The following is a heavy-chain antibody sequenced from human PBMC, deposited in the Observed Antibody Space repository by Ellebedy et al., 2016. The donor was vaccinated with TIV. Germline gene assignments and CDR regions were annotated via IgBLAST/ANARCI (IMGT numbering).Heavy chain of an antibody. V-gene: IGHV1-2*02. D-gene: IGHD6-19*01. Sequence: ASVKVSCXASGYIFTGYYMYWVRQAPGQGLEWMGWINPNTGGTNYAQNFQGRVTMTRDTSISTAYMELSRLRSDDTAVYYCAREGDGYSSGWYYFDYWGQGTLVTVSS. J-gene: IGHJ4*02. CDR1: GYIFTGYY. CDR2: INPNTGGT. CDR3: AREGDGYSSGWYYFDY.